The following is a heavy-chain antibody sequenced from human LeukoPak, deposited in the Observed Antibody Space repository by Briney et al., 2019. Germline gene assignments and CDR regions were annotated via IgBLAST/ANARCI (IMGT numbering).Heavy chain of an antibody. CDR1: GGSFSGYY. V-gene: IGHV4-34*01. Sequence: SETLSLTCAVYGGSFSGYYWSWIRQPPGKGLEWIGEINHSGSTNYNPSLKSRVTISVDTSKNQFSLKLSSVTAADTAVYYCASGYYDSSGYYGPYDNWFDPWGQGTLVTVSP. D-gene: IGHD3-22*01. CDR3: ASGYYDSSGYYGPYDNWFDP. J-gene: IGHJ5*02. CDR2: INHSGST.